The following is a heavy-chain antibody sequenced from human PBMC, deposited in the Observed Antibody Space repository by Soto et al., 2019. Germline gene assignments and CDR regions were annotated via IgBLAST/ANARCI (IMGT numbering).Heavy chain of an antibody. V-gene: IGHV3-15*01. D-gene: IGHD3-16*01. CDR3: STDGGPTISNYFDY. Sequence: EVQLGESGGGLVKPGGSLRLSCAASGFTFNNAWMSWVRRAPGKGLEWVGRIKSKTDRGTTDYAAPVKGRFTISRDDSKNTLYLQMNSLKTEDTAVYYCSTDGGPTISNYFDYWGQGTLVTVSS. CDR2: IKSKTDRGTT. CDR1: GFTFNNAW. J-gene: IGHJ4*02.